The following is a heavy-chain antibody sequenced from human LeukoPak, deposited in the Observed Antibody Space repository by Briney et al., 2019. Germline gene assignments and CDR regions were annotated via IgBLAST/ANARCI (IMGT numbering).Heavy chain of an antibody. V-gene: IGHV3-7*01. Sequence: GGSLRLSCAAPGFTFSRSWMTWVRQAPGKGLEWVASINEDGSEIHYVDSVKGRFTIARDNAKDSLFLQMNSLTVEDTAMYYCVRSFHPGGWFDPWGQGTLVTVSS. J-gene: IGHJ5*02. CDR2: INEDGSEI. CDR3: VRSFHPGGWFDP. D-gene: IGHD3-10*01. CDR1: GFTFSRSW.